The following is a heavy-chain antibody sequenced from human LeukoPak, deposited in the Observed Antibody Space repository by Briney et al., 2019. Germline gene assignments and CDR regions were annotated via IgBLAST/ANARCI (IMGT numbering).Heavy chain of an antibody. J-gene: IGHJ4*02. CDR3: ARNALRGYSYDFDC. D-gene: IGHD5-18*01. CDR1: GGPISNEY. V-gene: IGHV4-4*07. Sequence: PSETLFLTCTLSGGPISNEYWSWIRQPAGKGLEWIGRIYTTGITSCNPSLESRVTMSVDTSKNQFSLRLNSVTAADTAVYFCARNALRGYSYDFDCWGQGPRVTVSS. CDR2: IYTTGIT.